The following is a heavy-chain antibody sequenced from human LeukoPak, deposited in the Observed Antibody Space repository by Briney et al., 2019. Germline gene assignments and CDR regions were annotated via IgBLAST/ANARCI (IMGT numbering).Heavy chain of an antibody. J-gene: IGHJ4*02. CDR1: AGSFSSYA. CDR2: IIPTLGIA. V-gene: IGHV1-69*04. CDR3: ARERVAVDFDY. Sequence: ASVKVSCKASAGSFSSYAISWVRQAPGQGLEWMGRIIPTLGIANYAQKFQGRVTITADKSTSTAYMELSSLRSEDTAVYYCARERVAVDFDYWGQGTLVTVSS.